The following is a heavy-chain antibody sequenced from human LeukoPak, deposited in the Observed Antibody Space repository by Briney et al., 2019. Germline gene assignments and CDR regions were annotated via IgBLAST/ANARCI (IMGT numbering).Heavy chain of an antibody. D-gene: IGHD3-10*01. J-gene: IGHJ3*02. CDR3: ARDQVVRGVTPHDAFDI. Sequence: SETLSLTCTVSGGSISSYYWSWIRQPPGKGLEWIGYIYYSGSTNYNPSLKSRVTISVDTSKNQFSLKLSSVTAADTAVYYCARDQVVRGVTPHDAFDIWGQGTMVTVSS. CDR2: IYYSGST. V-gene: IGHV4-59*12. CDR1: GGSISSYY.